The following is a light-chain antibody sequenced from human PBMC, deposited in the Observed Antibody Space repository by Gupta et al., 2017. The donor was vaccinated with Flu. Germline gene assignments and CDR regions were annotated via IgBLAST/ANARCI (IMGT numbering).Light chain of an antibody. Sequence: DIQLTQSPSSLSASVADRVTITCRASQSISSYINWYQQQPGKAPKLLIYASSTLQSGFPARFRCSGSGTEFTLTISSLRLEDVATYYCQQSYCSPPNWTFGQGTKVEIK. CDR3: QQSYCSPPNWT. CDR1: QSISSY. J-gene: IGKJ1*01. V-gene: IGKV1-39*01. CDR2: ASS.